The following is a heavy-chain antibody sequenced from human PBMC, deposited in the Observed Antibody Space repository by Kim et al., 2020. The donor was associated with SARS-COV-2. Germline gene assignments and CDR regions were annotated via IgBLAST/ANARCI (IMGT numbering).Heavy chain of an antibody. CDR3: ARVGEALYSNYFGHGPFDP. Sequence: ASVKVSCKASGYTFTGYYMHWVRQAPGQGLEWMGRINPNSGGTNYAQKFQGRVTMTRDTSISTAYMELSRLRSDDTAVYYCARVGEALYSNYFGHGPFDPWGQGTLVTVSS. CDR2: INPNSGGT. V-gene: IGHV1-2*06. D-gene: IGHD4-4*01. J-gene: IGHJ5*02. CDR1: GYTFTGYY.